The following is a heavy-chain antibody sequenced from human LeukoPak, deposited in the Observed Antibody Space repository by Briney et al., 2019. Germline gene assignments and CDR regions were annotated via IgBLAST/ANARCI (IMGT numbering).Heavy chain of an antibody. CDR1: GFTFSSYA. CDR2: ISGSGGST. V-gene: IGHV3-23*01. J-gene: IGHJ4*02. CDR3: VRDQRQEYSSGWSRDFDY. Sequence: GGSLRLSCAASGFTFSSYAMSWVRQAPGKGLEWVSAISGSGGSTYSADSVKGRFTISRDNSKNTLYLQLNSLRAEDTAVYFCVRDQRQEYSSGWSRDFDYWGQGTLVTVSS. D-gene: IGHD6-19*01.